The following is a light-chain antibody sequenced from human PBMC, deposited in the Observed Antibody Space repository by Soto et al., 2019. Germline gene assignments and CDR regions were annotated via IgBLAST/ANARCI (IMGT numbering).Light chain of an antibody. CDR3: GSYTSSSTLYV. CDR2: DVS. Sequence: SVLTQPASLSGSTGQSITISCTGTRSYVGGSNYVSWYQQHPGKAPKLMIYDVSNRPSGVSTRFSGSKSGNTASLNISGLQAEDEADYYCGSYTSSSTLYVFGTGTKVTVL. J-gene: IGLJ1*01. V-gene: IGLV2-14*01. CDR1: RSYVGGSNY.